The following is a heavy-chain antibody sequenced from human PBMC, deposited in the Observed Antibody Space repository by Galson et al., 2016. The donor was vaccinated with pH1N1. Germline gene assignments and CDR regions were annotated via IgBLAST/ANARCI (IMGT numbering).Heavy chain of an antibody. V-gene: IGHV1-2*02. D-gene: IGHD4-17*01. CDR3: ARVRSTVTGDY. Sequence: SVKVSCKASGYTFIAYYIHWVRQAPGQGLEWMGWISPDTGVTYYAQSFQGRVTMTRDTSISTAYMELSRLRYDDTALYYCARVRSTVTGDYWGQGTLVTVSS. CDR1: GYTFIAYY. CDR2: ISPDTGVT. J-gene: IGHJ4*02.